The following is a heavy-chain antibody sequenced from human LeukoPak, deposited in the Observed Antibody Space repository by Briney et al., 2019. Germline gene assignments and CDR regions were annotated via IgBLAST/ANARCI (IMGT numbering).Heavy chain of an antibody. J-gene: IGHJ4*02. CDR2: IYYSGST. Sequence: SETLSLTCTVPGGSISSYYWSWIRQPPGKGLEWIGYIYYSGSTNYNPSLKSRVTISVDTSKNQFSLKLSSVTAADTAVYYCARGFSSGWYRIDYWGQGTLVTVSS. CDR1: GGSISSYY. CDR3: ARGFSSGWYRIDY. D-gene: IGHD6-19*01. V-gene: IGHV4-59*01.